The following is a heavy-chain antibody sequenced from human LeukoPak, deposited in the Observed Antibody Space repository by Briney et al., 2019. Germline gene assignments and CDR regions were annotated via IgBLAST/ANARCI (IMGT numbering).Heavy chain of an antibody. CDR1: GFTFSSYA. V-gene: IGHV3-23*01. Sequence: PGGSLRLSCAASGFTFSSYAMSWVRQAPGKGLEWVSGISGSGGNTYYADSVKGRFTISRDNSKNTLSLQMNSLRAEDTAVYYCAKGLGNWGSGFHYWGQGTLVTVSS. CDR3: AKGLGNWGSGFHY. CDR2: ISGSGGNT. J-gene: IGHJ4*02. D-gene: IGHD7-27*01.